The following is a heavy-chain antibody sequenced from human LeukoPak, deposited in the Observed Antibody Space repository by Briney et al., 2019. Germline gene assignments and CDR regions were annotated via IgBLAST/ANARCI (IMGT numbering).Heavy chain of an antibody. J-gene: IGHJ4*02. CDR1: GFTVSSNY. CDR2: IYSGDST. D-gene: IGHD6-13*01. V-gene: IGHV3-53*01. CDR3: ARAAWYSSSWQEGYYFDY. Sequence: PGGSLRLSCAASGFTVSSNYMSWVRQAPGKGLEWISVIYSGDSTYYADSVKGRFTISRDTSKNTLYLQMNSLRADDTAVYYCARAAWYSSSWQEGYYFDYWGQGTLVTVSS.